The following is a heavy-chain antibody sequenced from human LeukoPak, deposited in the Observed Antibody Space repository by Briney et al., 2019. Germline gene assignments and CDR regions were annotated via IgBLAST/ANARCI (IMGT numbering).Heavy chain of an antibody. CDR2: IGPTGSDR. D-gene: IGHD1-14*01. Sequence: GGSLRLSCTASGLTFSTSGFNWVRQAPGKGLEWVASIGPTGSDRYHADSIKGRFTISRDNATNFLYLQMNSLRAEDTAVYYCATETNGRHFDYWGQGTLLTVSS. CDR3: ATETNGRHFDY. J-gene: IGHJ4*02. V-gene: IGHV3-21*06. CDR1: GLTFSTSG.